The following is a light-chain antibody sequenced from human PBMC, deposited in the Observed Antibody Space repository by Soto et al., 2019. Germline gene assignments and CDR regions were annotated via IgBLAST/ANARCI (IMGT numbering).Light chain of an antibody. CDR1: SSXVGGYNY. CDR2: EVS. J-gene: IGLJ3*02. CDR3: SSYAGSNNWM. Sequence: QSVLTQPPSASGSPGQSVTISCTGTSSXVGGYNYVSWYQQHPGKAPKLMIYEVSKRPSGVPDRFSGSKSGNTASLTVSGLQAEDEADYYCSSYAGSNNWMFGGGTKLTVL. V-gene: IGLV2-8*01.